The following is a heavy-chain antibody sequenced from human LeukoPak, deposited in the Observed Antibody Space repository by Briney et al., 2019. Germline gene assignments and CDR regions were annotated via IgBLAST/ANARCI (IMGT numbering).Heavy chain of an antibody. V-gene: IGHV1-18*01. CDR3: ARDLLRIAARSTPPGY. D-gene: IGHD6-6*01. CDR2: ISAYNGNT. J-gene: IGHJ4*02. Sequence: ASVKVSCKASGGTFSSYGISWVRQAPGQGLEWMGWISAYNGNTNYAQKLQGRVTMTTDTSTSTAYMELRSLRSDDTAVYYCARDLLRIAARSTPPGYWGQGTLVTVSS. CDR1: GGTFSSYG.